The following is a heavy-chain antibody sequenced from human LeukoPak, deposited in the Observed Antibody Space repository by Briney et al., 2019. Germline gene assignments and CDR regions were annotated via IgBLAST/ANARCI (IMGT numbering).Heavy chain of an antibody. CDR3: VRGQAEV. J-gene: IGHJ4*02. Sequence: GGSLRLSCAASGFTFSSYAMTWVRQAPGKGLEWVANIKEDGSDKQYVDSVRGRFTISRDDAKNSLYLQMNSLRAEDTAVYYCVRGQAEVWGQGTLVTVSS. CDR2: IKEDGSDK. CDR1: GFTFSSYA. V-gene: IGHV3-7*04.